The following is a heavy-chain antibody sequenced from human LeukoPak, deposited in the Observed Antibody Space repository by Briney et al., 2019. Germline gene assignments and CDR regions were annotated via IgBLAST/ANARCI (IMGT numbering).Heavy chain of an antibody. J-gene: IGHJ4*02. CDR3: ARGPYYYGSGSYLHYFDY. D-gene: IGHD3-10*01. CDR2: INHSGST. Sequence: KPSETLSLTCAVYGGSFSGYYWSWIRQPPGKGLEWIGEINHSGSTNYNPSLKSRVTISVDTSKNQFSLKLSSVTAADTAVYYCARGPYYYGSGSYLHYFDYWGQGTLVTVSS. V-gene: IGHV4-34*01. CDR1: GGSFSGYY.